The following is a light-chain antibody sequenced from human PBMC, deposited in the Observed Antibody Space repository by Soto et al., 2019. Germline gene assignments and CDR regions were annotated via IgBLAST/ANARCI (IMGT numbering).Light chain of an antibody. CDR2: SAS. CDR3: QHTNTFPVT. Sequence: DLQMTQSPSSVSASVGDRVTITCRASQGISYWLAWYQQRPGKAPHLLIYSASSLQSGVPSRFSGSGSGTEFTLTISSLQPEDFATYYCQHTNTFPVTFGGGTKVDIK. J-gene: IGKJ4*01. V-gene: IGKV1-12*01. CDR1: QGISYW.